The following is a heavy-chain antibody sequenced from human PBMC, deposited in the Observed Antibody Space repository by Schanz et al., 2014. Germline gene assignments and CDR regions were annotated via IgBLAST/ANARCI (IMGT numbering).Heavy chain of an antibody. V-gene: IGHV3-30*04. Sequence: VQLAESGGGLVQPGGSLRLSCAASGFTFRGHAMHWVRQAPGKGLEKVAAISTDGTNTYYAASVRGRFTISRDNSKNTVYLQMDSLRSEDTAVYYCTRDRGALVTHNDALNLWGQGTMVSVSS. CDR3: TRDRGALVTHNDALNL. CDR2: ISTDGTNT. J-gene: IGHJ3*01. CDR1: GFTFRGHA. D-gene: IGHD2-8*02.